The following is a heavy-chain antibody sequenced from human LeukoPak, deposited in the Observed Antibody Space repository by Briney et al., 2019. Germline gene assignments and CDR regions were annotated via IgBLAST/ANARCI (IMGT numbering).Heavy chain of an antibody. V-gene: IGHV4-39*07. D-gene: IGHD6-19*01. J-gene: IGHJ5*02. CDR1: GGPISSGNYY. CDR2: IFYSGTS. CDR3: ARSLALTPYSSGWPGWFDP. Sequence: SETLSLTCTVSGGPISSGNYYWGWIRQPPGKGLEWIGTIFYSGTSYYNPSLKSRVTISVDKSKNQFSLKLSSVTAADTAVYYCARSLALTPYSSGWPGWFDPWGQGTLVTVSS.